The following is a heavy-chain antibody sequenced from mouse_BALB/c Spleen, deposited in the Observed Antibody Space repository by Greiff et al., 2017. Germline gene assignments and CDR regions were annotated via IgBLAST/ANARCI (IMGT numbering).Heavy chain of an antibody. Sequence: VQLHQSGPGLVAPSQSLSITCTVSGFSLTSYGVHWVRQPPGKGLEWLGVIWAGGSTNYNSALMSRLSISKDNSKSQVFLKMNSLQTDDTAMYYCARGDGYDLAWFAYWGQGTLVTVSA. D-gene: IGHD2-2*01. V-gene: IGHV2-9*02. J-gene: IGHJ3*01. CDR1: GFSLTSYG. CDR3: ARGDGYDLAWFAY. CDR2: IWAGGST.